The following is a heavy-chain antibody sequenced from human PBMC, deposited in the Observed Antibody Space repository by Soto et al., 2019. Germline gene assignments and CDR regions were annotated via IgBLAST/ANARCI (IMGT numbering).Heavy chain of an antibody. D-gene: IGHD1-1*01. Sequence: GGSLRLSCAASGFTVSSNYMSWVRQAPGKGLEWVLVIYSGGSTYYADSVKGLFTISRHNSKNTLYLQMNSLRAEDTAVYYCARDRTTNWGQGTLVTVSS. CDR3: ARDRTTN. CDR2: IYSGGST. J-gene: IGHJ4*02. V-gene: IGHV3-53*04. CDR1: GFTVSSNY.